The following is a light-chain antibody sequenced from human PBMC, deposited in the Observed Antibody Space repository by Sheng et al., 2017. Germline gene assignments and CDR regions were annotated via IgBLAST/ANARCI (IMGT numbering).Light chain of an antibody. CDR3: QQYAVFPPYT. Sequence: AIRMNQSPSSLSASTGDRVTIACRASQDITNYLAWYQQKPGRAPKLLIYHASSLQSGVPSRFSGSGSGTDFTLTISSLQSEDFATYYCQQYAVFPPYTFGQGTNLEMK. J-gene: IGKJ2*01. CDR2: HAS. V-gene: IGKV1-8*01. CDR1: QDITNY.